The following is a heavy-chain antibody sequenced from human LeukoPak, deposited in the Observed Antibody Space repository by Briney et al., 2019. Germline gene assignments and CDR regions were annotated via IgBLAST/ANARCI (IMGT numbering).Heavy chain of an antibody. Sequence: SVKVSCKASGGTFSSYAISCVRQAPGQGLEWMGGIIPIFGTANYAQKFQGRVTITADESTSTAYMELSGLRSEDTAVYYCARGQRGYSGYLDAFDIWGQGTMVTVSS. CDR3: ARGQRGYSGYLDAFDI. CDR1: GGTFSSYA. D-gene: IGHD5-12*01. V-gene: IGHV1-69*01. CDR2: IIPIFGTA. J-gene: IGHJ3*02.